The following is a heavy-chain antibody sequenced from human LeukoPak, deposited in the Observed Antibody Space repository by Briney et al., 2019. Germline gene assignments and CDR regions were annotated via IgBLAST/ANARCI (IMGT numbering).Heavy chain of an antibody. CDR2: IYTSGTT. J-gene: IGHJ4*02. D-gene: IGHD3-10*01. CDR3: PYVSGIGEL. Sequence: SSETLSLTCTVSGGSISYHYWSWLRQPAGKGLEWIGRIYTSGTTKYNPSLKSRVTISVDKSKNQFSLKLSSVTAADTAVYYCPYVSGIGELWGQGTLVTVSS. V-gene: IGHV4-4*07. CDR1: GGSISYHY.